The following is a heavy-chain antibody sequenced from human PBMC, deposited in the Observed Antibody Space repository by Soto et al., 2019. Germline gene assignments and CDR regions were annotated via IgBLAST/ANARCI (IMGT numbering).Heavy chain of an antibody. Sequence: SLRLSCAASGFSFSSYGMHWVRQAPGKGLEWVAVIWYDGSNKYYADSVKGRFTISRDNSKNTLYLQMNSLRAEDTAVYYCARDGRIAVAGDYYYYGMDVWGQGATVTVSS. CDR3: ARDGRIAVAGDYYYYGMDV. J-gene: IGHJ6*02. CDR1: GFSFSSYG. CDR2: IWYDGSNK. D-gene: IGHD6-19*01. V-gene: IGHV3-33*01.